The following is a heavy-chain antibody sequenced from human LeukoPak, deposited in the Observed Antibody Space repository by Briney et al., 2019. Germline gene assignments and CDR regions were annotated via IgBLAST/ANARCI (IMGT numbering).Heavy chain of an antibody. Sequence: ASVKVSCKAFGYTFTSNYMHWVRQAPGQGPEWMGVINPSGGSTSYAQKFQGRVTMTRDTSTSTVYMELSSLRSEDTAVYYCARELTSGSGMFDPWGQGTLVTVSS. D-gene: IGHD3-10*01. CDR1: GYTFTSNY. CDR3: ARELTSGSGMFDP. V-gene: IGHV1-46*01. CDR2: INPSGGST. J-gene: IGHJ5*02.